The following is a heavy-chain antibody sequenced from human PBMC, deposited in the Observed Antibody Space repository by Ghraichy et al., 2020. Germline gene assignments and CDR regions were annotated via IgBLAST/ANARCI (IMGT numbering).Heavy chain of an antibody. Sequence: GGSLRLSCAASGFTFSNYAMTWVRQAPGKGLEWVTTISGSGFTTYHADSVKGRFTISRDNSKTTLYLQMTSLRAEAAAVYYCAQGASATGSASRFEYWGQGPLVPVSS. V-gene: IGHV3-23*01. CDR3: AQGASATGSASRFEY. J-gene: IGHJ4*02. CDR2: ISGSGFTT. CDR1: GFTFSNYA. D-gene: IGHD1-1*01.